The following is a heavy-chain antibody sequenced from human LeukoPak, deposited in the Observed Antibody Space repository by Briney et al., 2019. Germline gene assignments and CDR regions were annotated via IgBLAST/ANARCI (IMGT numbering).Heavy chain of an antibody. D-gene: IGHD3-22*01. CDR1: GGSISSYY. V-gene: IGHV4-59*01. CDR2: IYSSGST. Sequence: PSQTLSLTCTVSGGSISSYYWSWIRQSPGKGLEWIGHIYSSGSTNYNPSLKSRVTISIDTSKNQFSLKLSSVTAADTALYYCARNYDSSGYTAFGYWGRGTLVTVSS. CDR3: ARNYDSSGYTAFGY. J-gene: IGHJ4*02.